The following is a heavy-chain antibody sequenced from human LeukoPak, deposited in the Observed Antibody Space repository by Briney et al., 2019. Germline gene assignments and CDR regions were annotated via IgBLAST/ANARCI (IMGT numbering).Heavy chain of an antibody. J-gene: IGHJ6*02. Sequence: PGGSLRLSCAASGFTFSSYAMSWVRQAPGKGLEWVSAISGSGGSTYYADSVKGRFTISRDNSKNTLYLQMNSLRAEDTAVYYCAKDSFLDILTGYDVYGMDVWGQGTTVTVSS. CDR1: GFTFSSYA. V-gene: IGHV3-23*01. CDR3: AKDSFLDILTGYDVYGMDV. D-gene: IGHD3-9*01. CDR2: ISGSGGST.